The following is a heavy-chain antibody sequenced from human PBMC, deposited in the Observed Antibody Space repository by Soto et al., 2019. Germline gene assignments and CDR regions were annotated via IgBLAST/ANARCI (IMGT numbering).Heavy chain of an antibody. V-gene: IGHV3-23*01. CDR3: AKIGSSGGWYLNMDY. D-gene: IGHD6-19*01. J-gene: IGHJ4*02. CDR2: ISGSGGST. CDR1: GFTFSSYA. Sequence: GGSLRLSYAASGFTFSSYAMSWVRQAPGKGLEWVSAISGSGGSTYYADSVKGRLTISRDNSKNTLYLQMNSLRAEDTAVYYCAKIGSSGGWYLNMDYWGQGTLVTVSS.